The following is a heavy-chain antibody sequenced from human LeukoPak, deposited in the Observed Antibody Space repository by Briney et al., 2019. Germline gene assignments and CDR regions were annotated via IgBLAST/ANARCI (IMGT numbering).Heavy chain of an antibody. J-gene: IGHJ4*02. D-gene: IGHD6-13*01. CDR1: GYTFTSYY. Sequence: SCKASGYTFTSYYMHWVRQAPGKGLEWVAVISYDGSNKYYADSVKGRFTISRDNSKNTLYLQMNSLRAEDTAVYYCAKDIAAAGLFDYWGQGTLVTVSS. CDR2: ISYDGSNK. V-gene: IGHV3-30*18. CDR3: AKDIAAAGLFDY.